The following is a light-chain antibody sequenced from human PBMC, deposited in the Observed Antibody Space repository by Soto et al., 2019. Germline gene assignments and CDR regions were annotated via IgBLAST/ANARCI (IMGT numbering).Light chain of an antibody. CDR3: QQYNNWPPLT. CDR1: QSVSSN. J-gene: IGKJ4*01. V-gene: IGKV3-15*01. CDR2: DVS. Sequence: ERIMTQSPATLSVSPGESATLSCRASQSVSSNLARYQQKPGQAPRLLIYDVSTRATGIPARFSGSGSETKFTLTISSLQSEDFAVYYCQQYNNWPPLTCGGGTKVDIK.